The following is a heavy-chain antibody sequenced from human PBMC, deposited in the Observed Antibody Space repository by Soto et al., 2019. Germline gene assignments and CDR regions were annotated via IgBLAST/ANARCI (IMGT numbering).Heavy chain of an antibody. V-gene: IGHV3-48*02. CDR2: ISSRSDTL. Sequence: GGSLRLSCEGSGFTFSAYAMNWVRQAPGKGLEWVSYISSRSDTLYYADSVKGRFTISRDNAKNSVYLQVNNLRDEDTAVYYCARDWDIVILSVPIPDYNYGMDVWGQGTTVTVSS. CDR1: GFTFSAYA. J-gene: IGHJ6*02. D-gene: IGHD2-15*01. CDR3: ARDWDIVILSVPIPDYNYGMDV.